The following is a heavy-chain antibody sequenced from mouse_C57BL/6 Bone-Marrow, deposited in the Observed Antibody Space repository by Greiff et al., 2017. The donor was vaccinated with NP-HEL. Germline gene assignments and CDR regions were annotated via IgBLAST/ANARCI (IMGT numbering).Heavy chain of an antibody. V-gene: IGHV5-4*03. CDR1: GFTFSSYA. CDR2: ISDGGSYT. Sequence: EVKLMQSGGGLVKPGGSLKLSCAASGFTFSSYAMSWVRQTPEKRLEWVATISDGGSYTYYPDNVKGRFTSSRDNAKNNLYLQMSHLKSEDTAMYYCARRRDYWGQGTSVTVSS. J-gene: IGHJ4*01. CDR3: ARRRDY.